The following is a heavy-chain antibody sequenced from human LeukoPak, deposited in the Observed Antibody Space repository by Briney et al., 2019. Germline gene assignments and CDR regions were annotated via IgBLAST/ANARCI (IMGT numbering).Heavy chain of an antibody. CDR3: ARSHRTTYYDFWSGYSGLDY. CDR2: ISYDGSNK. CDR1: GFTFSSYA. J-gene: IGHJ4*02. D-gene: IGHD3-3*01. Sequence: GGSLRLSCAASGFTFSSYAMHWVRQAPGKGLEWVAVISYDGSNKYYADSVKGRFTISRDNSKNTLYLQMNSLRAEDTAVYYCARSHRTTYYDFWSGYSGLDYWGQGTLVTVSS. V-gene: IGHV3-30-3*01.